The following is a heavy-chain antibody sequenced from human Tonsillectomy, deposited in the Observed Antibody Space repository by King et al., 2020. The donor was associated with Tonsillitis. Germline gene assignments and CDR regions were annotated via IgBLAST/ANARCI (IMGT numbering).Heavy chain of an antibody. J-gene: IGHJ4*02. D-gene: IGHD1-26*01. CDR1: VGSISSSDHY. CDR2: MYYSGTI. Sequence: LQLQESGPGVVKPSETLSLTCTVSVGSISSSDHYWAWIRQPPGKGLEWTGYMYYSGTIFYNPSLKSRITISGCKSENRFSLRLSSVTAADTAVYFCARYVSGSFDYWGQGALVTVSS. CDR3: ARYVSGSFDY. V-gene: IGHV4-39*01.